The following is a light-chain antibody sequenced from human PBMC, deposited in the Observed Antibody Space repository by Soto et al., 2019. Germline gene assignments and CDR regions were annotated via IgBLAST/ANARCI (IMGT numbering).Light chain of an antibody. Sequence: DIHMTHSPSTLSGSVLDRVTITFRASQTISSWLAWYQQKPGKAPKLLIYDASSLESGVPSRFSGSGSGTEFTLTISSLQPDDFATYYCQQYNSYPWTFGQGTRWIS. J-gene: IGKJ1*01. CDR1: QTISSW. CDR2: DAS. CDR3: QQYNSYPWT. V-gene: IGKV1-5*01.